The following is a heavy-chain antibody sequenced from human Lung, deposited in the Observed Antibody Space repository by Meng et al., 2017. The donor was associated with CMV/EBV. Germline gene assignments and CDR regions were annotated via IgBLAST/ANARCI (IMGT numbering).Heavy chain of an antibody. CDR3: ARNTYYYDSSGYYTDY. V-gene: IGHV1-18*01. CDR1: GYTFTSYG. Sequence: VXVSCXXSGYTFTSYGISWVRQAPGQGLEWMGWISAYNGNTNYAQKLQGRVTMTTDTSTSTAYMELRSLRSDDTAVYYCARNTYYYDSSGYYTDYWGQGTXVTVSS. D-gene: IGHD3-22*01. CDR2: ISAYNGNT. J-gene: IGHJ4*02.